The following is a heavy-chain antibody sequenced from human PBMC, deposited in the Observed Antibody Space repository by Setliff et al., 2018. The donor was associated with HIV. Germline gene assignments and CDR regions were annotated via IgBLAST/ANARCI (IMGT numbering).Heavy chain of an antibody. CDR2: MYKDGST. J-gene: IGHJ4*02. CDR3: AAGHYGA. CDR1: DFDISSNY. D-gene: IGHD4-17*01. V-gene: IGHV3-53*01. Sequence: PGGSLRLSCAASDFDISSNYMRWIRQAPGKGLECVSVMYKDGSTFYADSVKGRFTTSRDNSNNVLFLQMNSLRAEDTALYYCAAGHYGAWGQGIMVIVSS.